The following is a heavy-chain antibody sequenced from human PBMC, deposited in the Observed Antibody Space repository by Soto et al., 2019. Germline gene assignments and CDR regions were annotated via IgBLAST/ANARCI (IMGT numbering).Heavy chain of an antibody. J-gene: IGHJ1*01. Sequence: EVQLVESGGGLVQPGRSLRLSCAASGFTFDDYAMHWVRQGPGKGLEGVSGISWNSGSIGYADSVKGRFTFSRDNAKNSLYLQMNSLRADDTSLYYGAKGLYSISWYGHAQPWGQRTPFPVSS. D-gene: IGHD6-13*01. V-gene: IGHV3-9*01. CDR1: GFTFDDYA. CDR3: AKGLYSISWYGHAQP. CDR2: ISWNSGSI.